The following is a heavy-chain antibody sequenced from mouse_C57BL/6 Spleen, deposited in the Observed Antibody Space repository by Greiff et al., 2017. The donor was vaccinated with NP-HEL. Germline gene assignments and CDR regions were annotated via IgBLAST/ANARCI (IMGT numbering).Heavy chain of an antibody. D-gene: IGHD2-4*01. CDR1: GYSITSGYY. Sequence: EVQLQESGPGLVKPSQSLSLTCSVTGYSITSGYYWNWIRQFPGNKLEWMGYISYDGSNNYNPSLKNRISITRDTSKNQFFLKLNSVTTEDTATYYCARGYYDYDEGSYYFDYWGQGTTLTVSS. CDR3: ARGYYDYDEGSYYFDY. J-gene: IGHJ2*01. CDR2: ISYDGSN. V-gene: IGHV3-6*01.